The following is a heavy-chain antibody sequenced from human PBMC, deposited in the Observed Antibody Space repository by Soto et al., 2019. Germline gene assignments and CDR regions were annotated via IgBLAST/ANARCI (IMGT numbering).Heavy chain of an antibody. CDR3: ARCGPEGSFEY. CDR1: GFSLTASGVG. V-gene: IGHV2-5*02. CDR2: IYWDGDQ. Sequence: QVTLKESGPTLVKPTQTLTLTCTFSGFSLTASGVGVGWIRQPPGKALAWLALIYWDGDQYYNSSLKSRVTITRDTSKNQVVLTMTNMDPVDTATYYCARCGPEGSFEYWGQGTLVTVSS. D-gene: IGHD2-15*01. J-gene: IGHJ4*02.